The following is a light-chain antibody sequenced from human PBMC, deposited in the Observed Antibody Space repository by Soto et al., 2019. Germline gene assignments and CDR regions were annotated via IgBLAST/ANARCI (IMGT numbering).Light chain of an antibody. V-gene: IGKV3-11*01. J-gene: IGKJ5*01. CDR1: QSVSSN. CDR2: DAS. Sequence: EIVLTQSPATLSLSPGERATLSCRASQSVSSNLAWYQQKPGQAPRLLIYDASNRATGIPTRFSGSGSGTDFSLTMSRLEPEDFAVYYCQRGDTFGQGTRREIK. CDR3: QRGDT.